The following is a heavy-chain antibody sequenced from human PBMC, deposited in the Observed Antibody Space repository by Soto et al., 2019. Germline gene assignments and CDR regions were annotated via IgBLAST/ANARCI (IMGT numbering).Heavy chain of an antibody. CDR3: SRVDYGDYPWFDP. V-gene: IGHV4-61*01. CDR2: IYYNGST. D-gene: IGHD4-17*01. CDR1: GGSVSSRNYF. J-gene: IGHJ5*02. Sequence: QVQLQESGPGLVRPSDTLSLTCSVSGGSVSSRNYFWGCIRQPPGKGLEWIGNIYYNGSTNYHPSLKSRVTISVDTPKNPFSLKLTSVTAADTAVYFCSRVDYGDYPWFDPWGQGTLVTVSS.